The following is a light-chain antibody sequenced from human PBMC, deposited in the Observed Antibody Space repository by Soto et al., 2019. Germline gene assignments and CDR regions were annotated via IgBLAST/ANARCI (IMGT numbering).Light chain of an antibody. Sequence: QPVLTQPASVSGSPGQSIAISCSGTSSDLGTYDYVSWYQQHPGKAPKLMLFDVNHRPSGVSDRFFGSKSGNTASLTISGLQAEDEADYYCSSYTTSSSVIFGGGTKLTVL. CDR2: DVN. CDR3: SSYTTSSSVI. V-gene: IGLV2-14*01. J-gene: IGLJ2*01. CDR1: SSDLGTYDY.